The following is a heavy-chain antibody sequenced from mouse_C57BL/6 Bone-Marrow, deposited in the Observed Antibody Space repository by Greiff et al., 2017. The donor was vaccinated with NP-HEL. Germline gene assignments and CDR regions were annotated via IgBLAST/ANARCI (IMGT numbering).Heavy chain of an antibody. CDR1: GYTFTSYW. CDR3: ARNYYGSSYHWYFDV. J-gene: IGHJ1*03. D-gene: IGHD1-1*01. V-gene: IGHV1-69*01. CDR2: IDPSDSYT. Sequence: QVHVKQPGAELVMPGASVKLSCKASGYTFTSYWMHWVKQRPGQGLEWIGEIDPSDSYTNYNQKFKGKSTLTVDKSSSTAYMQLSSLTSEDSAVYYCARNYYGSSYHWYFDVWGTGTTVTVAS.